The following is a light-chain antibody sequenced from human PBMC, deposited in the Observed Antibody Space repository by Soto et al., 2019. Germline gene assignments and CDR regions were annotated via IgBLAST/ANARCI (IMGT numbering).Light chain of an antibody. CDR1: SSDVGAYNY. J-gene: IGLJ1*01. CDR2: EVS. V-gene: IGLV2-8*01. Sequence: QSALTQPPSASGSPGQSVTISCTGTSSDVGAYNYVSWYQQHPGNAPRLVIYEVSKRPSGVPDRFSGSKSGNTASLTVSGLQAEDEADYFCSSYAGSSNVFGTGTKVTVL. CDR3: SSYAGSSNV.